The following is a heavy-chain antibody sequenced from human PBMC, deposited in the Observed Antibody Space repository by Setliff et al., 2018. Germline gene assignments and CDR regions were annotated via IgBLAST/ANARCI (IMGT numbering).Heavy chain of an antibody. CDR1: GYTFAKYG. V-gene: IGHV1-18*01. J-gene: IGHJ3*02. CDR2: ISGYNGYT. Sequence: GASVKVSCKAFGYTFAKYGTSWVRQAPGQGLEWMGWISGYNGYTVYAQKLQGRVTMTTDTPTSPAYMELRSLTSDDTAVYYCARDRFYNSWSGTSITAPHDAFDIWGQGTMVTVSS. CDR3: ARDRFYNSWSGTSITAPHDAFDI. D-gene: IGHD3-3*01.